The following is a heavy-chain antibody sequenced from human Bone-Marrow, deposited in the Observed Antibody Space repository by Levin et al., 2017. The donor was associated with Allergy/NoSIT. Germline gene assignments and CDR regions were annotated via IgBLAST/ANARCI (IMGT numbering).Heavy chain of an antibody. Sequence: GGSLRLSCAASGFTFSNVWMSWVRQAPGKGPEWVGRIKSKTDGGTTEYAAPVKDRIDISRDDSKSTLYLQINSLKTADTAVYYCTTARRGYGYWVQGTLVTVSS. CDR1: GFTFSNVW. D-gene: IGHD6-13*01. J-gene: IGHJ4*02. V-gene: IGHV3-15*01. CDR3: TTARRGYGY. CDR2: IKSKTDGGTT.